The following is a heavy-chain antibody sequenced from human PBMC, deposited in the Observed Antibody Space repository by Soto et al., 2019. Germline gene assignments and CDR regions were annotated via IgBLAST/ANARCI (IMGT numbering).Heavy chain of an antibody. J-gene: IGHJ4*02. Sequence: PGGSLRLSCAASGFTFSSYAMHWVRQAPGKGLEWVAVISYDGSNKYYADSVKGRFTISRDNSKNTLYLQMNSLRAEDTAVYYCARDHSLGMATPCYWGQGTLVTVSS. CDR3: ARDHSLGMATPCY. V-gene: IGHV3-30-3*01. D-gene: IGHD5-12*01. CDR1: GFTFSSYA. CDR2: ISYDGSNK.